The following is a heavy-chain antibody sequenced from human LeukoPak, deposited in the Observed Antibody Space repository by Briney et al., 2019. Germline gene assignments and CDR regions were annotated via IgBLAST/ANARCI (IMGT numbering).Heavy chain of an antibody. J-gene: IGHJ6*03. CDR3: ARDTPYYDFWSGAYYYYMDV. CDR2: IYTSGST. D-gene: IGHD3-3*01. CDR1: GGSIASGTYY. V-gene: IGHV4-61*02. Sequence: PSQTLSLTCTVSGGSIASGTYYWTWIRQPAGKGLEWIGRIYTSGSTNYNPSLKSRVTMSVDTSKNQFSLKLSSVTAADTAVYYCARDTPYYDFWSGAYYYYMDVWGKGTTVTVSS.